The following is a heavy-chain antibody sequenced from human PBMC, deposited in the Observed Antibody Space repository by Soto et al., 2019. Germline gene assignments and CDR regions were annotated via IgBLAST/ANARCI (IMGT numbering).Heavy chain of an antibody. D-gene: IGHD2-15*01. Sequence: PSETLSLTCTVSGGSVTNSSYYWGWIRQSPGKGLEWIGSVYYRGRSYSKSSLKSRVTISVDTSKNQFSLKLSSVTAADTAVYYCARVNVVVGNWFDPWGQGTLVTVSS. J-gene: IGHJ5*02. V-gene: IGHV4-39*07. CDR1: GGSVTNSSYY. CDR2: VYYRGRS. CDR3: ARVNVVVGNWFDP.